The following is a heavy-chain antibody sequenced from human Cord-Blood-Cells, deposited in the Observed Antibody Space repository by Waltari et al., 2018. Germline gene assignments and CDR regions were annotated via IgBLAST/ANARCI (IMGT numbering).Heavy chain of an antibody. CDR1: GGSISSYY. CDR2: IYYSGST. J-gene: IGHJ4*02. D-gene: IGHD6-13*01. V-gene: IGHV4-59*08. Sequence: QVQLQESGPGLVKPSETLSLTCTVSGGSISSYYWSWIRQPPGKGLAWIGYIYYSGSTNYNPSLKSRVTIAVDTSKNQFSLKLSSVTAADTAVYYCARHEQQLDYWGQGTLVTVSS. CDR3: ARHEQQLDY.